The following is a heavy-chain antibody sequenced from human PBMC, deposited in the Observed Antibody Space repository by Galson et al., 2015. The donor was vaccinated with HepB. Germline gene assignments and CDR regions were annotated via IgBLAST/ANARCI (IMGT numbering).Heavy chain of an antibody. CDR3: ARGKYSSSSPYGY. J-gene: IGHJ4*02. CDR2: IYYSGST. D-gene: IGHD6-6*01. V-gene: IGHV4-59*01. CDR1: GGSISSYY. Sequence: LSLTCTVSGGSISSYYWSWIRQPPGKGLEWIGYIYYSGSTNYNPSLKSRVTISVDTSKNQFSLKLSSVTAADTAVYYCARGKYSSSSPYGYWGQGTLVTVSS.